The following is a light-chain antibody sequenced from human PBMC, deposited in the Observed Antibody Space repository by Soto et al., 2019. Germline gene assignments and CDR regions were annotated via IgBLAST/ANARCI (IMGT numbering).Light chain of an antibody. J-gene: IGKJ4*01. CDR2: GAS. V-gene: IGKV3-20*01. CDR3: QQYRTS. CDR1: QSVSSSY. Sequence: EIVLTQSPGTLSLSPGERATLSCRASQSVSSSYLAWYQQQPGQAPRQLIYGASSRATGIPDRFSGSGSVTDVTLTIARLEPEDFAVYYCQQYRTSFGGGTRVEIK.